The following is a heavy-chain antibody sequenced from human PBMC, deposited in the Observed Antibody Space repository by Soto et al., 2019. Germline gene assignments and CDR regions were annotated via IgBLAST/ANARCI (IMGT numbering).Heavy chain of an antibody. CDR2: ISSSSSYI. J-gene: IGHJ4*02. CDR1: GFTFSSYS. CDR3: ARGYCTNGLCYNDY. V-gene: IGHV3-21*01. Sequence: GGALRLSCAASGFTFSSYSMNWVRQAPGKGLEWVSSISSSSSYIYYADSVKGRFTISRDNAKNFLYLQMNSLRADETAVYYCARGYCTNGLCYNDYWGQGTLVTVSS. D-gene: IGHD2-8*01.